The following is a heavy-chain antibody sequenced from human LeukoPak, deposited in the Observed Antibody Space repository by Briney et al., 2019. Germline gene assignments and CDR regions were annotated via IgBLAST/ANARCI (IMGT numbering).Heavy chain of an antibody. CDR2: IIPILDIT. V-gene: IGHV1-69*04. D-gene: IGHD3-22*01. CDR3: ARSSTYYYDDIDYNTWGHYFDY. CDR1: GGTFSSYA. J-gene: IGHJ4*02. Sequence: SVKVSCKASGGTFSSYAISWVRQAPGQGLEWMGRIIPILDITNYAQRFRGGVTITADKSTGTAYMGLSSLRSEDTAVYYCARSSTYYYDDIDYNTWGHYFDYWGQGTLVTVSS.